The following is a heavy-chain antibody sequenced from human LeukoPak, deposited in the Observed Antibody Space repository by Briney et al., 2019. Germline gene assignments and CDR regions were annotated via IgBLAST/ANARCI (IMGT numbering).Heavy chain of an antibody. CDR2: IWYDGSNK. Sequence: PGGSLRLSCVASAFAFSSNWMSWVRQAPGKGLEWVAVIWYDGSNKYCADSVKGRFTISRDNSKNTLYLQMNSLRAEDTAVYYCARDAGYCSGGSCYPGQFDYWGQGTLVTVSS. J-gene: IGHJ4*02. V-gene: IGHV3-33*08. CDR3: ARDAGYCSGGSCYPGQFDY. D-gene: IGHD2-15*01. CDR1: AFAFSSNW.